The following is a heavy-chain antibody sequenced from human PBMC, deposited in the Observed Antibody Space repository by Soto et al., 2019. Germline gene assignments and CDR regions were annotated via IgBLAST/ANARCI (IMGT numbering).Heavy chain of an antibody. J-gene: IGHJ4*02. CDR1: GFTFSSYA. Sequence: GGSLRLSCAASGFTFSSYAMSWVRQAPGKGLEWVSAISGSGGSTYYADSVKGRFTISRDNSKNTLYLQMNSLRAEDTAVYYCAKGQGIAVAGLLDYWGQGTLVTVSS. CDR2: ISGSGGST. V-gene: IGHV3-23*01. D-gene: IGHD6-19*01. CDR3: AKGQGIAVAGLLDY.